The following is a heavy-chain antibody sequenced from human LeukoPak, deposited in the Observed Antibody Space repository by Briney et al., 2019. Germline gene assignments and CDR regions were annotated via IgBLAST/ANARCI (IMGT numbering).Heavy chain of an antibody. D-gene: IGHD3-10*01. Sequence: SETLSLTCTVSGASISSGDYYWSWIRQPPGKGLEYLGYIHYGGSTYYNPSLKSRVTISVDTSKNQFSLTLSSVTAADTAVYYCARERSGSYYENFDYWGQGTLVTVSS. V-gene: IGHV4-30-4*01. CDR2: IHYGGST. CDR3: ARERSGSYYENFDY. J-gene: IGHJ4*02. CDR1: GASISSGDYY.